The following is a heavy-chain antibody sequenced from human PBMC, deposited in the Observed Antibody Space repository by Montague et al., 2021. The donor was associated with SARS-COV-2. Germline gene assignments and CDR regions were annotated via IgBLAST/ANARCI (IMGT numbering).Heavy chain of an antibody. J-gene: IGHJ4*02. Sequence: SETLSLTCTVSGGTISSSSYYWGWIRQPPGKGLEWIGSIYYSGSTYYNPSLKSRVTISVDTSKNQFSLKLSSVTAADTAVYYCARSTYCSGGSCERALLNYWGPGTLVTAAS. V-gene: IGHV4-39*01. CDR3: ARSTYCSGGSCERALLNY. D-gene: IGHD2-15*01. CDR2: IYYSGST. CDR1: GGTISSSSYY.